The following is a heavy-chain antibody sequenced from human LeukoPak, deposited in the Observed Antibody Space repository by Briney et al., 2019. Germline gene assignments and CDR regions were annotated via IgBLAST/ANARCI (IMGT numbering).Heavy chain of an antibody. J-gene: IGHJ6*02. D-gene: IGHD4-17*01. V-gene: IGHV3-21*01. CDR1: GFTVSSNY. CDR2: ISSSSSYI. CDR3: ARDRGGYGDYFDYYGMDV. Sequence: GGSLRLSCAASGFTVSSNYMSWVRQAPGKGLEWVSSISSSSSYIYYADSVKGRFTISRDNAKNSLYLQMNSLRAEDTAVYYCARDRGGYGDYFDYYGMDVWGQGTTVTVSS.